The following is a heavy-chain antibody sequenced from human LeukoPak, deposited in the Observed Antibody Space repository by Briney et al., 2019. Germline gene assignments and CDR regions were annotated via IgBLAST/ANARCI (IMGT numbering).Heavy chain of an antibody. CDR1: GFTFDDYA. Sequence: GRSLRLSCAASGFTFDDYAMHWVRQAPGKGLEWVSSISWNSGSIGYADSVKGRFTISRDNAQNSLYLQMNSLRAEDTAVYYCARVFGQWLVSFDIWGQGTMVTVSS. CDR2: ISWNSGSI. D-gene: IGHD6-19*01. V-gene: IGHV3-9*01. J-gene: IGHJ3*02. CDR3: ARVFGQWLVSFDI.